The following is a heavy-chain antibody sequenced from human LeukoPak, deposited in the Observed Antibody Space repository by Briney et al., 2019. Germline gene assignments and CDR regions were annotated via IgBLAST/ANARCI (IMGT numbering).Heavy chain of an antibody. CDR3: AGHSTGYSSSWYLDYYYYYGMDV. J-gene: IGHJ6*02. V-gene: IGHV4-4*07. D-gene: IGHD6-13*01. Sequence: SETLSLTCTVSGGSISRYYWRWIRQPAGEGLEWSGRIYTRWSTNFNPSLKSRVTMSVDTSQNQFSLKRSSVTAADTAVYYCAGHSTGYSSSWYLDYYYYYGMDVWGQGTTVTVSS. CDR2: IYTRWST. CDR1: GGSISRYY.